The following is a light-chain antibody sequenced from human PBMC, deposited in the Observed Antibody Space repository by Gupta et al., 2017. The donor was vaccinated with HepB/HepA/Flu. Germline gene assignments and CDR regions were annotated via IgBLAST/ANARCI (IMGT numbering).Light chain of an antibody. CDR3: QQYNNWPYT. Sequence: EMVMTQSPATLSVSPGEIATSSCRASQSFSSNLAWYQQKPGQALRLLIYGASTRATRTTPRFSGSGSETELTITIRGLQYEDFAVYYCQQYNNWPYTFGGGTKVEIK. J-gene: IGKJ4*01. CDR2: GAS. V-gene: IGKV3-15*01. CDR1: QSFSSN.